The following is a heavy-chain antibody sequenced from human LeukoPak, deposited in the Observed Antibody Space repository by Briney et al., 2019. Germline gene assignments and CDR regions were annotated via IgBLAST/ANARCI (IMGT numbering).Heavy chain of an antibody. Sequence: GGSLRLSCEASGFTFSYYGMHWVRHAPGKGLEWVAVIWYDGSNKYYADSVKGRFTISRDSSKNTLSLQMNSLRAEETAVYYCARDSSLLGGPKYYFDHWGREPWSPSPQ. D-gene: IGHD2-15*01. CDR1: GFTFSYYG. CDR3: ARDSSLLGGPKYYFDH. V-gene: IGHV3-33*01. J-gene: IGHJ4*02. CDR2: IWYDGSNK.